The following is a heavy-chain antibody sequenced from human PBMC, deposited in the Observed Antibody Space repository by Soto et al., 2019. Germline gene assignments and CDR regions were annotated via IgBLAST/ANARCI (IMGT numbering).Heavy chain of an antibody. CDR1: GGTFSSDA. Sequence: QVQLVQSGAEVKKPGSSVKVSCKASGGTFSSDAISWVRQAPGQGLGWMGGIIPIFGTANYAQKFQGRVTITADESTSTAYMELSSLRSEDTAVYYCARARDGYNYFSFVYWGQGTLVTVSS. CDR2: IIPIFGTA. J-gene: IGHJ4*02. D-gene: IGHD5-12*01. V-gene: IGHV1-69*01. CDR3: ARARDGYNYFSFVY.